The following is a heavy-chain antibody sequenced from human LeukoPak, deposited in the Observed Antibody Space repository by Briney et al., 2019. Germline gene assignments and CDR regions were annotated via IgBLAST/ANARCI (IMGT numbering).Heavy chain of an antibody. Sequence: SETLSLTCTVPGGSISSSSYYWGWIRQPPGKGLEWIGSIYYSGSTYYNPSLKSRVTISVDTSKNQFSLKLSSVTAADTAVYYCARVSHDYGDYGVYYYYMDVWGKGTTVTVSS. CDR1: GGSISSSSYY. V-gene: IGHV4-39*07. D-gene: IGHD4-17*01. CDR2: IYYSGST. CDR3: ARVSHDYGDYGVYYYYMDV. J-gene: IGHJ6*03.